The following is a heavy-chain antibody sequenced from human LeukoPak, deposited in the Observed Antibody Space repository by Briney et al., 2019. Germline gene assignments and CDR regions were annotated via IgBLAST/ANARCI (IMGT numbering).Heavy chain of an antibody. CDR1: GGSISSGDYY. Sequence: SQTLSLTCTVSGGSISSGDYYWSWIRQPPGKGLEWIGYIYYSGSTYYNPSLKSRVTISVDTSKNQFSLKLSSVTAADTAVYYCARDLLGARGFLPENYYYYGMDVWGQGTTVTVSS. CDR3: ARDLLGARGFLPENYYYYGMDV. CDR2: IYYSGST. V-gene: IGHV4-30-4*01. J-gene: IGHJ6*02. D-gene: IGHD3-16*01.